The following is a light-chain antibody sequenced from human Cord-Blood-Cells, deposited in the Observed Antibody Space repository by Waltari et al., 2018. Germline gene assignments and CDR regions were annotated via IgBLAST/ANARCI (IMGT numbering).Light chain of an antibody. Sequence: DIVMTQSPDSLAVSLVERATINCKSSQSVLYSSNNKNYLAWYQQKPGQPPKLLIYWASTRESVVPDRFSGSGSGTDFTLTISSLQAEDVAVYYCQQYYSTPYTFGQGTKLEIK. V-gene: IGKV4-1*01. CDR1: QSVLYSSNNKNY. CDR2: WAS. J-gene: IGKJ2*01. CDR3: QQYYSTPYT.